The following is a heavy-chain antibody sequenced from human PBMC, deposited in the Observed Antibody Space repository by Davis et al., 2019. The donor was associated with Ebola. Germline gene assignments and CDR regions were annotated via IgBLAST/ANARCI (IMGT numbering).Heavy chain of an antibody. CDR2: ISGSGGST. CDR1: VITFSSYA. D-gene: IGHD3-9*01. V-gene: IGHV3-23*01. Sequence: GGSLRLSCADSVITFSSYAMTWVRQAPGKGLEWVSAISGSGGSTYYADSVKGRFTISRDNSKKTMYLQMNSLRAEDTAVYYCARVNAVTGYSRFDSWGQGTLVTVSS. J-gene: IGHJ5*01. CDR3: ARVNAVTGYSRFDS.